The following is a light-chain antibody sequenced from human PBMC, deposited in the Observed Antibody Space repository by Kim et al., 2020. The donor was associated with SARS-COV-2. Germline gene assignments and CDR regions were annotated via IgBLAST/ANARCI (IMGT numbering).Light chain of an antibody. J-gene: IGLJ3*02. CDR2: YDD. V-gene: IGLV1-36*01. Sequence: AGRTQPEEGEEEPRKRVTISCSGSSSNIGNNAVNWYQQLPGKAPKLLIYYDDLLPSGVSDRFSGSKSGTSASLAISGLQSEDEADYYCAAWDDSLCRVFGGGTQLTVL. CDR3: AAWDDSLCRV. CDR1: SSNIGNNA.